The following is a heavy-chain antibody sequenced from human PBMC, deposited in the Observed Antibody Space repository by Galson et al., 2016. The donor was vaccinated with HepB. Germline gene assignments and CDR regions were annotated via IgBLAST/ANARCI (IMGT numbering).Heavy chain of an antibody. V-gene: IGHV3-30-3*01. J-gene: IGHJ4*02. D-gene: IGHD3-10*01. Sequence: SLRLSCAASGFTFNDYAMHWVRQAPGKGLEWVALITFDGSTNLYAASVTGRFTISRDNSKSTLFLQMNSLRPEDTAVFYCARGFGSSALNYFDHWGQGTLVTVSS. CDR3: ARGFGSSALNYFDH. CDR1: GFTFNDYA. CDR2: ITFDGSTN.